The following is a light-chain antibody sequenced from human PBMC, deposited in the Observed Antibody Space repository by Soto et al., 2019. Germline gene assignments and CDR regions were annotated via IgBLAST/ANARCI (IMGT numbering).Light chain of an antibody. V-gene: IGKV2-28*01. CDR2: LGS. Sequence: DIVMTQSPLSLPVTPGEPASISCRSSQSLLHSNANNYLDWYLQKPGQSPQLLIFLGSNRASGVPDRFSGSGSGTEFTLTISSLQPDDFATYYCQHYNSYSEAFGQGTKWISN. CDR3: QHYNSYSEA. CDR1: QSLLHSNANNY. J-gene: IGKJ1*01.